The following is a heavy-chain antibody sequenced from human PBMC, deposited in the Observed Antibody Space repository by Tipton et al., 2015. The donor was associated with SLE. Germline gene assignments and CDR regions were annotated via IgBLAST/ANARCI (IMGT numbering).Heavy chain of an antibody. D-gene: IGHD2-2*01. CDR3: AREREDIVVVPATRPFDY. CDR1: GGSISSSRFY. CDR2: INYSGST. V-gene: IGHV4-39*07. J-gene: IGHJ4*02. Sequence: TLSLTCTVSGGSISSSRFYWGWIRQPPGKGLEWIGSINYSGSTYYNPSLKSRVTISVHTSRNHFSLKLSSVTAADTAVYYCAREREDIVVVPATRPFDYWGQGTLVPVSS.